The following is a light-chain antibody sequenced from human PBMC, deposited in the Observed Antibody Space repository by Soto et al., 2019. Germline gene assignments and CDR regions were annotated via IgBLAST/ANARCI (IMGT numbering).Light chain of an antibody. J-gene: IGKJ5*01. CDR2: DAS. CDR3: QQRSRWLS. Sequence: EIVLTQSPATLSLSPGERATLSCRASQTVDTYLAWYQQKPGQAPRLLIYDASSRATGIPARFSGRGSGTDFTLTISRLETEDFAVYYCQQRSRWLSFGHVTRLEIK. CDR1: QTVDTY. V-gene: IGKV3-11*01.